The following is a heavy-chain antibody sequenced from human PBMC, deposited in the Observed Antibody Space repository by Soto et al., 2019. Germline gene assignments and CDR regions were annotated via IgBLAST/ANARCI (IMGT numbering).Heavy chain of an antibody. V-gene: IGHV3-23*01. CDR3: AKSTRVLMVYAIAFDY. CDR2: ISGSGGST. J-gene: IGHJ4*02. D-gene: IGHD2-8*01. CDR1: GFTLSSYA. Sequence: GGSLRLSCAASGFTLSSYAMSWVRQAPGKGLEWVSAISGSGGSTYYADSVKGRFTISRDNSKNTLYLQMNSLRAEDTAVYYCAKSTRVLMVYAIAFDYWGQGTLVTVSS.